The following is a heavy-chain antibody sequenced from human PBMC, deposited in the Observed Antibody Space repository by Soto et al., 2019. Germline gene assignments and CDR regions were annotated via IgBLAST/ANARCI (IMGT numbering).Heavy chain of an antibody. CDR3: VRDSGAKLSRS. D-gene: IGHD3-10*01. CDR2: IVPIYRTA. J-gene: IGHJ4*02. CDR1: GGTFSSYR. Sequence: SVKVCCKASGGTFSSYRINWVRQAPGQGLEWVGGIVPIYRTADYAQKFQGRVTITADESARTSYMELRSLKSQDTAVYYCVRDSGAKLSRSWGQGTLVPVSS. V-gene: IGHV1-69*13.